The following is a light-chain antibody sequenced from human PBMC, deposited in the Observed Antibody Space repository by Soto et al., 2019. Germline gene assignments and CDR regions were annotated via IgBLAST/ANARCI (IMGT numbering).Light chain of an antibody. CDR3: CSYAGSYTWV. CDR2: DVN. CDR1: SSDVGNYNY. J-gene: IGLJ3*02. V-gene: IGLV2-11*01. Sequence: QSALTQPRSVSGSPGQSVTISCTGTSSDVGNYNYVSWYQQHPGKAPKLMIYDVNKRPSGVPDRLSGSKSGNTASLTISGLQTEDLAVYYCCSYAGSYTWVFGGGTKLTVL.